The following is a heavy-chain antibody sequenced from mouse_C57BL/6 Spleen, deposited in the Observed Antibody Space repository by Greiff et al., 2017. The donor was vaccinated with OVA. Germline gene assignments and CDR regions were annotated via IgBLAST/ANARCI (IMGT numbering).Heavy chain of an antibody. D-gene: IGHD2-4*01. CDR2: INPSNGGT. V-gene: IGHV1-53*01. CDR3: ARGPIYYDYDWYFDV. Sequence: QVQLQQPGTELVKPGASVKLSCKASGYTFTSYWMHWVKQRPGQGLEWIGNINPSNGGTNYNEKFKSKATLTVDKSSSTAYMQLSSLTSEDSAVYYCARGPIYYDYDWYFDVWGTGTTVTVSS. CDR1: GYTFTSYW. J-gene: IGHJ1*03.